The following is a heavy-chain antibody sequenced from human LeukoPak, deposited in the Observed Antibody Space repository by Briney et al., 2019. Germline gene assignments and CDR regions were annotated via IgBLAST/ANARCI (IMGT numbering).Heavy chain of an antibody. CDR2: IYSSGSA. CDR3: ARDVRYASGWSTPES. V-gene: IGHV4-4*07. Sequence: SETLSLTCTVSGGSIINHYWSWVRQPAGKGLEWIGRIYSSGSANYSPSLKSGVSMSIDTSNNYFSLNLTSVTAADTALYFCARDVRYASGWSTPESWGTGTLVTVSS. J-gene: IGHJ5*02. CDR1: GGSIINHY. D-gene: IGHD6-19*01.